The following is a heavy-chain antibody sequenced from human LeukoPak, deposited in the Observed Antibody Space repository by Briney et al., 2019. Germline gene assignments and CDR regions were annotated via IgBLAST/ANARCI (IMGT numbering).Heavy chain of an antibody. CDR1: GGSISSYY. D-gene: IGHD7-27*01. V-gene: IGHV3-7*01. J-gene: IGHJ4*02. CDR2: IKQDGSEK. CDR3: ARDRNWGWGYDY. Sequence: LTCTVSGGSISSYYWSWVRQAPGKGLEWVANIKQDGSEKYYVDSVKGRFTISRDNAKNSLYLQMNSLRAEDTAVYYCARDRNWGWGYDYWGQGTLVTVSS.